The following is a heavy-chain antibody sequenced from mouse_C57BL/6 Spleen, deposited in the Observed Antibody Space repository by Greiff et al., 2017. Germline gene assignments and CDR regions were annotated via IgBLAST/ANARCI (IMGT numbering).Heavy chain of an antibody. CDR1: GYAFSSSW. Sequence: VQLQQSGPELVKPGASVKISCTASGYAFSSSWMNWVKQRPGKGLEWIGRIYPGDGDTNYNGKFKGKATLTADKSSSTAYMQLSSLTSEDSAVYFCARANFYFDYWGQGTTLTVSS. CDR2: IYPGDGDT. J-gene: IGHJ2*01. D-gene: IGHD4-1*01. CDR3: ARANFYFDY. V-gene: IGHV1-82*01.